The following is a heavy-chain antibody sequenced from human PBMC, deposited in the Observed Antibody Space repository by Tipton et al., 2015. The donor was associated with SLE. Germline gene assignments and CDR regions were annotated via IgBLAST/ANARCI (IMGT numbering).Heavy chain of an antibody. Sequence: TLSLTCTVSGGSISSSSYYWSWIRQPPGKGLEWIGEIHHSGSTNYNPSLKSRVTISVDTSKNQFSLKLSSVTAADTAVYYCARGRRITMVRGVEFDYWGQGTLVTVSS. J-gene: IGHJ4*02. V-gene: IGHV4-39*07. CDR1: GGSISSSSYY. D-gene: IGHD3-10*01. CDR3: ARGRRITMVRGVEFDY. CDR2: IHHSGST.